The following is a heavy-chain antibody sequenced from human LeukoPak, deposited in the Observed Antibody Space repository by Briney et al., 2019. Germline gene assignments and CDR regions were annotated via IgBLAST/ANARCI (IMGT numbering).Heavy chain of an antibody. Sequence: GGSLRLSCAASGFTFSSYAMHWVRQAPGKGLEWVAVISYDGSNKYCADSVKGRFTISRDNSKNTLYLQMNSLRAVDTAVYYCARGSGFGGIYYYGMDVWGQGTTVTVSS. CDR1: GFTFSSYA. J-gene: IGHJ6*02. CDR3: ARGSGFGGIYYYGMDV. D-gene: IGHD3-10*01. CDR2: ISYDGSNK. V-gene: IGHV3-30-3*01.